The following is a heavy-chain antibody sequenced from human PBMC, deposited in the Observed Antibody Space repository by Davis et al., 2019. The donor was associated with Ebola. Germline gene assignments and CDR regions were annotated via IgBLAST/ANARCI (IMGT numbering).Heavy chain of an antibody. D-gene: IGHD3-16*01. J-gene: IGHJ4*02. CDR1: GFTFTGYY. Sequence: ASVKVSCKASGFTFTGYYMHWVRQAPGQGPEWMGWISLNSGSTKYSHKFQGRVTMTRDTSINTAHMELSGLRSDDTAVYYCARDDKVMHFDYWGPGTLVTVSS. V-gene: IGHV1-2*02. CDR3: ARDDKVMHFDY. CDR2: ISLNSGST.